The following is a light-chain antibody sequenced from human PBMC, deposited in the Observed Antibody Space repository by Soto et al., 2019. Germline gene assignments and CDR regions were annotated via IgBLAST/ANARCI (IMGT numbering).Light chain of an antibody. CDR3: LQDSSNPYT. CDR1: QGIRKD. J-gene: IGKJ2*01. CDR2: GIS. V-gene: IGKV1-6*01. Sequence: MTQSPSSLSASVGDRVTITCRASQGIRKDLGWYQQKPGKAPKLLIYGISNLQSGVPSRFSGSGSGTEFTLTISSLQPEDFATYYCLQDSSNPYTFGQGTKLEIK.